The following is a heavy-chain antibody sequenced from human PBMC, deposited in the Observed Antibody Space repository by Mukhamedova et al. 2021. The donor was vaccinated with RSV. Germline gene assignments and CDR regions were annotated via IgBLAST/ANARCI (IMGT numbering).Heavy chain of an antibody. V-gene: IGHV3-33*01. CDR2: IRSDGGDK. J-gene: IGHJ3*02. CDR3: ARDVWFGEGKAFDI. D-gene: IGHD3-10*01. Sequence: QAPGKGLEWVAVIRSDGGDKSYADSVKGRFTISRDNSKNTLYLQMSSLRADDTAVYYCARDVWFGEGKAFDIWGQGTMVIVSS.